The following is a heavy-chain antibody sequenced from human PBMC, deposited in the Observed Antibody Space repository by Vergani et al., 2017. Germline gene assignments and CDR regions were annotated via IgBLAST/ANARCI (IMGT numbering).Heavy chain of an antibody. CDR1: GFTFSSYA. CDR2: ISGSGSNT. V-gene: IGHV3-23*01. Sequence: EVQLLESGGGLVQPGGSLRLSCAASGFTFSSYAMSWVRQAPGKGLEWVSSISGSGSNTYYADSVKGLFTIARDNSKNTLSLQMNSLRADDTAVYYCAKDLGLPRVFFDYWGQGTLVTVSS. J-gene: IGHJ4*02. CDR3: AKDLGLPRVFFDY.